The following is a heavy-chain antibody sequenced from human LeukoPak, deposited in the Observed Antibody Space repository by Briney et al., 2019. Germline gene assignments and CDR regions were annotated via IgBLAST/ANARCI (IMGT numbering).Heavy chain of an antibody. J-gene: IGHJ6*02. CDR2: MNPNSGNT. V-gene: IGHV1-8*01. CDR1: GYTFTSYD. Sequence: ASVKVSCKASGYTFTSYDINWVRQATGQGLEWMGWMNPNSGNTGYAQKFQGRVTMTRNTSISTAYMELSSLRSEDTAVYYCARGRRPYRGQTWALVRRYYYYGMDVWGQGTTVTVSS. D-gene: IGHD5-12*01. CDR3: ARGRRPYRGQTWALVRRYYYYGMDV.